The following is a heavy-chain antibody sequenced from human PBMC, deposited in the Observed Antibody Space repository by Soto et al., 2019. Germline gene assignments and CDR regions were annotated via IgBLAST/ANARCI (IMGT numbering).Heavy chain of an antibody. J-gene: IGHJ4*02. CDR1: GGSISSGDYY. CDR2: IYFSGST. CDR3: ARGAIAARPDY. D-gene: IGHD6-6*01. Sequence: LSLTCTVSGGSISSGDYYWSWIRQPPGKGLEWIGYIYFSGSTYYNPSLKSRVTIPVDTSKNQFSLKLTSVTAADTAVYYCARGAIAARPDYWGQGTLVTVSS. V-gene: IGHV4-30-4*01.